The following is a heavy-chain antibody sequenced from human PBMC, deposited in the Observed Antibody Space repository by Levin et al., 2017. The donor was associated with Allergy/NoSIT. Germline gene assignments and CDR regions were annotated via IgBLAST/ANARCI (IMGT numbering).Heavy chain of an antibody. Sequence: ETLSLTCAASGFTFSNYAMAWVRQAPGKGLEWVSAISASGVNTYYADSVKGRFTISRDNSKNTLSLQMNSLRAEDTAVYYCAKMLFYYDSSRRVFDYWGQGTRVTVSS. V-gene: IGHV3-23*01. J-gene: IGHJ4*02. D-gene: IGHD3-22*01. CDR2: ISASGVNT. CDR1: GFTFSNYA. CDR3: AKMLFYYDSSRRVFDY.